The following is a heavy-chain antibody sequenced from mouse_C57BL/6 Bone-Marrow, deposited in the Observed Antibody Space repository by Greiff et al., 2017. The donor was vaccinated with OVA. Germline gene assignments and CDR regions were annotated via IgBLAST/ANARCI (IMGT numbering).Heavy chain of an antibody. J-gene: IGHJ4*01. CDR3: ARGNCGRSFCAMDY. CDR1: GYNIKNSY. Sequence: EVQLQQPVAELVRPGASVKLSCTASGYNIKNSYMHWVKQRPEQCLEWIGRIDPANDNTKYAPKFQGKATMTADTSSNTAYLQHSSLTSEDTAVYCGARGNCGRSFCAMDYWGQGTSVTVSS. CDR2: IDPANDNT. V-gene: IGHV14-3*01. D-gene: IGHD4-1*01.